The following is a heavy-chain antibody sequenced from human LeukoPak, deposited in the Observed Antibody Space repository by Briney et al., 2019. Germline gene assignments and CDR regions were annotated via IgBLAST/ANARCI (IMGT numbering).Heavy chain of an antibody. V-gene: IGHV3-23*01. J-gene: IGHJ4*02. D-gene: IGHD3-22*01. Sequence: PGGSRRLSCAASGFTFSSYGMSWVRQAPGKGLEWVSAISGSGGSTYYADSVKGRFTISRDNSKNTLYLQMNSLRAEDTAVYYCARELRGTYYYESSGSDYWGQGTLVTVSS. CDR3: ARELRGTYYYESSGSDY. CDR1: GFTFSSYG. CDR2: ISGSGGST.